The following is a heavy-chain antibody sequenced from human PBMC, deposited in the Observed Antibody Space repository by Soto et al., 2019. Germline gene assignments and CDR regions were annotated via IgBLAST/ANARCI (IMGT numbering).Heavy chain of an antibody. CDR3: ARVSCSSTSCYPHF. CDR2: IYYSGST. V-gene: IGHV4-59*01. D-gene: IGHD2-2*01. CDR1: GGSISSYY. J-gene: IGHJ1*01. Sequence: SETLSLTCTVSGGSISSYYWSWIRQPPGKGLEWIGYIYYSGSTNYNPSLKSRVTISVDTSKNQFSLKPTSVTAADTAVYYCARVSCSSTSCYPHFWGQGTLVTVSS.